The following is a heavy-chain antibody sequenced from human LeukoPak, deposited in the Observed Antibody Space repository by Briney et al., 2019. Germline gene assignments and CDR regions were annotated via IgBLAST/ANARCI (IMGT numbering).Heavy chain of an antibody. J-gene: IGHJ3*02. V-gene: IGHV1-2*02. CDR3: AREAGTTAFDI. CDR1: GYTFTGYY. CDR2: INPNSGGT. D-gene: IGHD6-19*01. Sequence: ASVKVSCKASGYTFTGYYMHWVRQAPGPGLELMGWINPNSGGTNYAQKFQGRVTMTRDTSISTAYMELSRLRSDDTAVYYCAREAGTTAFDIWGQGTMVTVSS.